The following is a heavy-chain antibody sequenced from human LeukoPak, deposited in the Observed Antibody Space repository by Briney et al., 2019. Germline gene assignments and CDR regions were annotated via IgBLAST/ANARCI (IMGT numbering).Heavy chain of an antibody. CDR1: GGSISSYY. Sequence: PSETLSLTCTVSGGSISSYYWNWLRQPPGKGLEWIGYIYYSGTTNDHPSLKSRVSISVSTSMKQFSLKLSALTAAGTAVYDCARVTILGVSPYYFDYWGQGTLVTVSS. V-gene: IGHV4-59*01. J-gene: IGHJ4*02. CDR3: ARVTILGVSPYYFDY. D-gene: IGHD3-3*01. CDR2: IYYSGTT.